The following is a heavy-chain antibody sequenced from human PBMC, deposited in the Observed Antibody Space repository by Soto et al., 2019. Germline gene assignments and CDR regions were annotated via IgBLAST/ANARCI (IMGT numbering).Heavy chain of an antibody. J-gene: IGHJ4*02. CDR2: IYHSGST. CDR1: GGSISSGGYS. D-gene: IGHD3-10*01. V-gene: IGHV4-30-2*01. CDR3: ARGGSTGYYGSGSYNKFPPYFDY. Sequence: QLQLQESGSGLVKPSQTLSLTCAVSGGSISSGGYSWSWIRQPPGKGLEWIGYIYHSGSTYYNPSLKSRVTISVDRSKNQFSLKLSSVTAADTAVYYCARGGSTGYYGSGSYNKFPPYFDYWGQGTLVTVSS.